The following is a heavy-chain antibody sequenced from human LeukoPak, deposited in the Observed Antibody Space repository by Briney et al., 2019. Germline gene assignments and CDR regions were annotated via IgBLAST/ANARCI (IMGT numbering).Heavy chain of an antibody. J-gene: IGHJ5*02. CDR1: GGSFSGYY. Sequence: PSETLSLTCAVYGGSFSGYYWSWIRQPPGKGLEWIGEINHSGSTNYNPSLKSRVTISVDTSKNQFSLKLSSVTAADTAVYYCARGRDYGDYIPRGQGTLVTVSS. CDR3: ARGRDYGDYIP. V-gene: IGHV4-34*01. CDR2: INHSGST. D-gene: IGHD4-17*01.